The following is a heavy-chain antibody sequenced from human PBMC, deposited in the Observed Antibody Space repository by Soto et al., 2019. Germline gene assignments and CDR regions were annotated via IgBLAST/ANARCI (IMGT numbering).Heavy chain of an antibody. D-gene: IGHD2-15*01. J-gene: IGHJ3*02. CDR3: ARELGYCSGGNCYMEGAFDI. CDR2: IDAGGGGT. Sequence: GGSLRLSCVASGFTFSSYAMGWVRQAPGKGLEWVSAIDAGGGGTYYADSVKGRFAISRDNSKNTLYLQMNSLRAEDTAVYYCARELGYCSGGNCYMEGAFDIWGQGTMVTVSS. CDR1: GFTFSSYA. V-gene: IGHV3-23*01.